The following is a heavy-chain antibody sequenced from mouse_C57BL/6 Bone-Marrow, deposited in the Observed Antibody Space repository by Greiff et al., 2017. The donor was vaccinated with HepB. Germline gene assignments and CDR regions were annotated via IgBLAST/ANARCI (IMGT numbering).Heavy chain of an antibody. CDR2: INPNNGGT. Sequence: EVQLQQSGPELVKPGASVKISCKASGYTFTDYYMNWVKQSHGKSLEWIGDINPNNGGTSYNQKFKGKATLTVDKSSSTAYMELRSLTSEDSAVYYCARFTTGMYYAMDYWGQGTSVTVSS. D-gene: IGHD1-1*01. CDR1: GYTFTDYY. CDR3: ARFTTGMYYAMDY. J-gene: IGHJ4*01. V-gene: IGHV1-26*01.